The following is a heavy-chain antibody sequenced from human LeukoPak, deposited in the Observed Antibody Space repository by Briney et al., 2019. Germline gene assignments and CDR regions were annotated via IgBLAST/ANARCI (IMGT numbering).Heavy chain of an antibody. CDR1: GCTFSSYG. D-gene: IGHD3-9*01. CDR2: IRYDGSNK. V-gene: IGHV3-30*02. J-gene: IGHJ4*02. Sequence: GGSLRLSCAASGCTFSSYGMHWVRQAAGKGVEWVAFIRYDGSNKYYADSVKGRLTISTDNSKNPLYLQMNSLRAEDTAVYYCAIRRRYDILTGYYKDYWGQGTLVTVSS. CDR3: AIRRRYDILTGYYKDY.